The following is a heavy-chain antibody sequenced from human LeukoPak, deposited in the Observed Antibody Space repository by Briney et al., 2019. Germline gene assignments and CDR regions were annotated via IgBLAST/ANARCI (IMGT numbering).Heavy chain of an antibody. CDR2: IYYSGST. CDR3: ARRAYSSSSEFDY. D-gene: IGHD6-6*01. V-gene: IGHV4-31*03. J-gene: IGHJ4*02. CDR1: GGSISSGGYY. Sequence: SETLSLTCTVSGGSISSGGYYWSWIRQHPGKGLEWIGYIYYSGSTYYNPSLKSRVTISVDTSKNQFSLKLSSVTAADTAVYYCARRAYSSSSEFDYWGQGTLVTVSS.